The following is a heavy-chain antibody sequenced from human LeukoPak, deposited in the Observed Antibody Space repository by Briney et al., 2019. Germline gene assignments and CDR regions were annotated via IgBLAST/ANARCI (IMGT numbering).Heavy chain of an antibody. CDR3: VSFYETY. CDR1: GYYW. J-gene: IGHJ4*02. D-gene: IGHD2/OR15-2a*01. Sequence: GGSLRLSWAASGYYWVHWVRQAPGKGLVWVSHINSDGSWTSYADSVKGRFTISKDNAKDTVYLQMNSLRAEDTAVYYCVSFYETYWGRGTLVTVSS. V-gene: IGHV3-74*01. CDR2: INSDGSWT.